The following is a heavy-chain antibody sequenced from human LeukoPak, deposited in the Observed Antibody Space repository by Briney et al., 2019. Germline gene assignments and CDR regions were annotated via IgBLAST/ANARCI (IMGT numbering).Heavy chain of an antibody. V-gene: IGHV3-23*01. D-gene: IGHD3-22*01. J-gene: IGHJ3*02. CDR2: ISGDGGSA. Sequence: PGGSLRLSCAASGFTFSSYAMSWVRQAPGKGLEWVSGISGDGGSAYYADSVKGRFTISRDNSKNTLYLQMNSLRAEDTAVYYCAKEGRHDGSGYWISFRDAFDMWGQGTMVTVS. CDR1: GFTFSSYA. CDR3: AKEGRHDGSGYWISFRDAFDM.